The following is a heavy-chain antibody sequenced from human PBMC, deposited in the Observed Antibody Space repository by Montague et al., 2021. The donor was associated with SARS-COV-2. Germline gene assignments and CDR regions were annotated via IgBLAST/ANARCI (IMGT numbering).Heavy chain of an antibody. CDR1: GDSVSRGSSY. CDR3: ARHARGEGYTSWFDS. J-gene: IGHJ5*01. D-gene: IGHD5-24*01. V-gene: IGHV4-61*01. CDR2: IYYTGSR. Sequence: SETLSLTCTVSGDSVSRGSSYWSWIRQPPGKGLEWIGYIYYTGSRKYNSSLKSRLTISVETSKNQFSLKLSSVTAADTAVYYCARHARGEGYTSWFDSWGQGTLVTVAS.